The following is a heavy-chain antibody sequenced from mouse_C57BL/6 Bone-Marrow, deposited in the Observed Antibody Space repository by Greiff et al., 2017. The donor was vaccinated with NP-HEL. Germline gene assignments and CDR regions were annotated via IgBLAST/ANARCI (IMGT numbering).Heavy chain of an antibody. J-gene: IGHJ1*03. Sequence: EVQLQQSGPVLVKPGASVKMSCKASGYTFTDYYMNWVKQSHGKSLEWIGVINPYNGGTSYNQKFKGKATLTVDKSSSTAYMELNSLTSEDSAVYYCARSGLYFWYFDVWGTGTTVTVSS. CDR3: ARSGLYFWYFDV. D-gene: IGHD1-1*01. V-gene: IGHV1-19*01. CDR2: INPYNGGT. CDR1: GYTFTDYY.